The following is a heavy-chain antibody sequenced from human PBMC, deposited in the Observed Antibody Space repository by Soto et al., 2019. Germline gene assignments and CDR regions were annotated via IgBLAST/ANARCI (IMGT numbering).Heavy chain of an antibody. V-gene: IGHV3-23*01. CDR3: AMGGAYRYLDY. Sequence: GGSLRLSCTGSGFAFSSFCMTWVRQVPGKGLEWLSFISNGGDGPHFADSVQGRFTISRDNPKNTLYMQMNSLRDEDSAVHYCAMGGAYRYLDYWGQGALVTVSS. CDR2: ISNGGDGP. D-gene: IGHD3-16*01. CDR1: GFAFSSFC. J-gene: IGHJ4*02.